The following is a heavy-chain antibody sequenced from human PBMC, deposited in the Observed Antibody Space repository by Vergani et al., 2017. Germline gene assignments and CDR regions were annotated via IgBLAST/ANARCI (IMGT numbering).Heavy chain of an antibody. CDR1: GGSISSYY. J-gene: IGHJ4*02. V-gene: IGHV4-59*01. CDR2: IYYSGST. Sequence: QVQLQESGPGLVKPSETLSLTCTVSGGSISSYYWSWIRQPPGKGLEWIGYIYYSGSTNYNPSLKSRLTISVDTSKNPFSLKLGSVTAADTAVYYCARFNPGSGRYYFDYWGQGTLVTVSS. CDR3: ARFNPGSGRYYFDY. D-gene: IGHD3-10*01.